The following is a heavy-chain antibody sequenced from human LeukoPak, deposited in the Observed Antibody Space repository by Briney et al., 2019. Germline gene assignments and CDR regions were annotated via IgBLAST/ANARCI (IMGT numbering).Heavy chain of an antibody. V-gene: IGHV3-23*01. CDR3: AVMHRYYDGSGYWVQ. D-gene: IGHD3-22*01. Sequence: GGSLRLSCAASGFTFGSYAMSWVRQAPGKGLEWVSGISTSGGTTSYAESVKGRFTVSRDNHRNTLYMEMNSLRDEDTAVYYCAVMHRYYDGSGYWVQWGQGTLVTVSS. J-gene: IGHJ4*02. CDR2: ISTSGGTT. CDR1: GFTFGSYA.